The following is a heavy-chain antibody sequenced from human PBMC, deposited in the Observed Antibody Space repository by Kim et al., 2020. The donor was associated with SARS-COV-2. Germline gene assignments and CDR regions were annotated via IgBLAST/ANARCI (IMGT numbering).Heavy chain of an antibody. V-gene: IGHV3-64*05. CDR3: VKARSDWDHQHDY. CDR1: GFTFSDYA. Sequence: GGSLRLSCSASGFTFSDYAMHWVRQAPGKGLEYVSAISYNGRHTYYADSLKGRFTISRDNSKNTLYFQVSSLRSDDTAVYFCVKARSDWDHQHDYWGQGTLVTVSS. CDR2: ISYNGRHT. D-gene: IGHD3-9*01. J-gene: IGHJ4*02.